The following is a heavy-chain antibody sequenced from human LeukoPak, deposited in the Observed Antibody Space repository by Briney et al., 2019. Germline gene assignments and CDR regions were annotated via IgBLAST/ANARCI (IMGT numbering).Heavy chain of an antibody. D-gene: IGHD2-15*01. CDR1: GFTVSSNY. CDR3: AGLSPYCSGGSCYGQDHLFDY. CDR2: IYSGGNT. V-gene: IGHV3-53*01. J-gene: IGHJ4*02. Sequence: GGSLRLSCAASGFTVSSNYMSWVRQAPGKGLEWVSVIYSGGNTYYADSVKGRFTTSRDNSKNTLYLQMNSLRAEDTAVYYCAGLSPYCSGGSCYGQDHLFDYWGQGTLVTVSS.